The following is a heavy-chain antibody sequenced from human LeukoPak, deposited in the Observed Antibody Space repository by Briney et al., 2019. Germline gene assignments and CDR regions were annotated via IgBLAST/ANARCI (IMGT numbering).Heavy chain of an antibody. D-gene: IGHD1/OR15-1a*01. CDR2: IRYDGTNK. CDR1: GFTFSSYG. V-gene: IGHV3-30*02. CDR3: ATNEGGNKHY. Sequence: PGRSLRLSRAASGFTFSSYGMHWVRQAPGKGLEWVAFIRYDGTNKYYADSVKGRFTISRDNSKNTLYLQMNSLRAEDTAVYYCATNEGGNKHYWGQGTLVTVSS. J-gene: IGHJ4*02.